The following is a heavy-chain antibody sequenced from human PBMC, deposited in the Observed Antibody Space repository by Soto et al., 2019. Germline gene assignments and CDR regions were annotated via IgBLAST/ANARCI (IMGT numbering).Heavy chain of an antibody. CDR2: ISAYNGNT. CDR3: ARGDSTDCSNGVCSFFYNHDMDV. Sequence: GSVKGSCKASGYTFTIYGISWVRQAPGQGLEWMGWISAYNGNTNYAQKLQGRVTMTTDTSISTASMELTRLTSDDTAIYYCARGDSTDCSNGVCSFFYNHDMDVWGQGTTVTVSS. J-gene: IGHJ6*02. CDR1: GYTFTIYG. D-gene: IGHD2-8*01. V-gene: IGHV1-18*01.